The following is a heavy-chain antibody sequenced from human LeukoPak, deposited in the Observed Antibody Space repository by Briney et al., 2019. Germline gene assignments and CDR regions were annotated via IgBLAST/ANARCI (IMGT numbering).Heavy chain of an antibody. CDR1: GFTFSSYW. D-gene: IGHD3-22*01. J-gene: IGHJ4*02. Sequence: PGGSLRLSCAASGFTFSSYWMSWVRQAPGKGLEGVANIKQDGSEKYYVDSVKGRFTISRDNAKNSLYLKMNSLRAEDTAVYYCARDRYYYDSSGYQWGYWGQGTLVTVSS. CDR2: IKQDGSEK. CDR3: ARDRYYYDSSGYQWGY. V-gene: IGHV3-7*01.